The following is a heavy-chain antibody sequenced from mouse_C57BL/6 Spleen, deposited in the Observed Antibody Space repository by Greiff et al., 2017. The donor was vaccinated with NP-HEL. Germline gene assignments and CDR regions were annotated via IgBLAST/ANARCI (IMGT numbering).Heavy chain of an antibody. D-gene: IGHD2-4*01. J-gene: IGHJ1*03. V-gene: IGHV5-17*01. CDR2: ISSGSSTI. CDR1: GFTFSDYG. CDR3: ARTGYDYDGYFDV. Sequence: DVKLQESGGGLVKPGGSLKLSCAASGFTFSDYGMHWVRQAPEKGLEWVAYISSGSSTIYYADTVKGRFTISRDNAKNTLFLQMTSLRSEDTAMYYCARTGYDYDGYFDVWGTGTTVTVSS.